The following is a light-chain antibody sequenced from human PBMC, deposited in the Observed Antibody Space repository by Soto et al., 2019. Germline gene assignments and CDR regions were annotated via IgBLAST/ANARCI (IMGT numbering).Light chain of an antibody. Sequence: DIPMTQSPSTLSASVGDRVTITCRASQTISSGLAWYQQKPGKAPKVLIYDASTLDSGVPSRFSGSGSGTEFPLTISSLQPDDFATYYCQQYKSYKTFGQGTKVEIK. CDR1: QTISSG. CDR3: QQYKSYKT. J-gene: IGKJ1*01. V-gene: IGKV1-5*01. CDR2: DAS.